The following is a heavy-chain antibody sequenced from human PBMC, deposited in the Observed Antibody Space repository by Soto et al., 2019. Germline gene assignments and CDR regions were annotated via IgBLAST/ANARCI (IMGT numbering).Heavy chain of an antibody. V-gene: IGHV3-49*03. D-gene: IGHD3-9*01. J-gene: IGHJ4*02. CDR1: GFTFGDYA. CDR2: IRSKAYGGTT. Sequence: GGSLRLSCTASGFTFGDYAMSWFRQAPGKGLEWVGFIRSKAYGGTTEYAASVKGRFTISRDDSKSIAYLQMNSLKTEDTAVYYCTRSPPSLRYFDWLSPGNLYFDYWGQGTLVTVSS. CDR3: TRSPPSLRYFDWLSPGNLYFDY.